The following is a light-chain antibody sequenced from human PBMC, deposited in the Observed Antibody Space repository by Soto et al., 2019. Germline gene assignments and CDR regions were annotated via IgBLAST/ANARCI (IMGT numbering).Light chain of an antibody. Sequence: EIVLTQSPGTLSLSPGERATLSCRASQSVSSSYLAWYQQKPGQAPRLLIYGASSRATGIPDRFSGSGSGTDFTLTISRLEPEDSAVYYSQQYGSSPRTFGQGTKVEIK. CDR1: QSVSSSY. V-gene: IGKV3-20*01. J-gene: IGKJ1*01. CDR2: GAS. CDR3: QQYGSSPRT.